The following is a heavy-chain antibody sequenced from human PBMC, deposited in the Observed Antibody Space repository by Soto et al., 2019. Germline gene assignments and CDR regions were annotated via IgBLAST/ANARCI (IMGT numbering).Heavy chain of an antibody. CDR1: GFTFSSYH. Sequence: QVQLVASGGGVVQPGRSLRLSCSASGFTFSSYHMHWVRQTPGKGLEWVALIWNDGSNKFYADSVKGRFTISRDNSKNTVYLQMNSLRAEDTAAYYCARIGTWALNFDYWGQGTLVTVSS. CDR3: ARIGTWALNFDY. J-gene: IGHJ4*02. CDR2: IWNDGSNK. V-gene: IGHV3-33*01. D-gene: IGHD2-8*01.